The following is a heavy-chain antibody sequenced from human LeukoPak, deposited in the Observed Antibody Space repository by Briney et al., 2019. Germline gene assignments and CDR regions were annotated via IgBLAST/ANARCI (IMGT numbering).Heavy chain of an antibody. V-gene: IGHV3-23*01. CDR1: GFTFSSYA. D-gene: IGHD1-26*01. Sequence: GGSLRLSCAASGFTFSSYAMSWVRQAPGKGLEWVSAISGSGGSTYYADSVKGRVTISRNNAENSLYLQMNSLRVEDTAVYYCARKGPGRAADYWGQGTLVTVSS. CDR3: ARKGPGRAADY. J-gene: IGHJ4*02. CDR2: ISGSGGST.